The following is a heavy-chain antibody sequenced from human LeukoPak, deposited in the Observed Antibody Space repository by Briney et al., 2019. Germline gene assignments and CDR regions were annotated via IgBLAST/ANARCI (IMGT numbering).Heavy chain of an antibody. D-gene: IGHD5-12*01. V-gene: IGHV1-69*13. CDR1: GGTFSSYA. CDR3: ATRVPTRATFYYYYMDV. Sequence: ASVKVSCKASGGTFSSYAISWVRQAPGQGLEWMGGIIPTFGTANYAQKFQGRVTITADESTSTAYMELSSLRSEDTAVYYCATRVPTRATFYYYYMDVWGKGTTVTVSS. CDR2: IIPTFGTA. J-gene: IGHJ6*03.